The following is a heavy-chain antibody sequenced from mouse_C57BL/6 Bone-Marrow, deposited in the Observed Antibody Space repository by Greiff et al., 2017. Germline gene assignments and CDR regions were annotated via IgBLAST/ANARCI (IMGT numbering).Heavy chain of an antibody. CDR2: LYPGDGDT. V-gene: IGHV1-80*01. Sequence: QVQLQQSGAELVKPGASVKISCKASGYAFSSYWMNWVKQRPGKGLEWIGQLYPGDGDTNYNGKFKGKATLTADKSSSTAYMQLSSLTSEDSAVYFCARDSLITTVVATRDYAMDYWGQGTSVTVSS. CDR1: GYAFSSYW. D-gene: IGHD1-1*01. J-gene: IGHJ4*01. CDR3: ARDSLITTVVATRDYAMDY.